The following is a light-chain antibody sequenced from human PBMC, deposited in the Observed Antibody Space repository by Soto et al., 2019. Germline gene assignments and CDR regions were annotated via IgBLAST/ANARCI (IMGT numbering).Light chain of an antibody. Sequence: AIQMTQSPSSLSASVGDRVTITCRASQAIGNDLTWYQQKPGKAPNLLIFAASSLQSGVPSRFSRSGSGTAFTLTISSLQPEDFATYYCLQDYNCPLTFGQGTKLEIK. J-gene: IGKJ2*01. CDR1: QAIGND. CDR3: LQDYNCPLT. CDR2: AAS. V-gene: IGKV1-6*01.